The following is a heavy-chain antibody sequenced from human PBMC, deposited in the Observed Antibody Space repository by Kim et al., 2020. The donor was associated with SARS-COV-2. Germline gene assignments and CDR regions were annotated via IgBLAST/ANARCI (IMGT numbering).Heavy chain of an antibody. V-gene: IGHV4-34*04. D-gene: IGHD5-18*01. CDR3: ARGYRYGFDY. Sequence: TNHTPSLKSATTLSIVTSKSQFSLKLCSVTAADTAVYYCARGYRYGFDYWGQGTLVTVSP. CDR2: T. J-gene: IGHJ4*02.